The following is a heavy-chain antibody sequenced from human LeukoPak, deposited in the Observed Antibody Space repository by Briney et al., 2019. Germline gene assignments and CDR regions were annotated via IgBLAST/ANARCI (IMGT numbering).Heavy chain of an antibody. Sequence: GRSLRLSCAASGFTFSSYGMHWVRQAPGKGLEWVAVISYVGSNKYYADSVKGRFTISRDNSKNTLYLQMNSLRAEDTAVYYCAKDNDPYDILTGVDYWGQGTLVTVSS. V-gene: IGHV3-30*18. CDR2: ISYVGSNK. CDR3: AKDNDPYDILTGVDY. CDR1: GFTFSSYG. J-gene: IGHJ4*02. D-gene: IGHD3-9*01.